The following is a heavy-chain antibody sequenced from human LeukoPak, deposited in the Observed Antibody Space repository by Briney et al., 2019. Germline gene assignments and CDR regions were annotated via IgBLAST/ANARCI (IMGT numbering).Heavy chain of an antibody. Sequence: PGGSLRLSCAASGFTFSSYAMSWVRQAPGKGLEWVSAISGSGGSTYYADSVKGRFTISRDNSKNTLYLQMTSLRAEDTAVYYCAKALWGIAAAGDFDYWGQGTLVTVSS. V-gene: IGHV3-23*01. CDR2: ISGSGGST. J-gene: IGHJ4*02. CDR3: AKALWGIAAAGDFDY. D-gene: IGHD6-13*01. CDR1: GFTFSSYA.